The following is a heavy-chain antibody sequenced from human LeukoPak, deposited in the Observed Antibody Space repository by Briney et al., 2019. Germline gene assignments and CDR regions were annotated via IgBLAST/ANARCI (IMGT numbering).Heavy chain of an antibody. CDR1: GFTFSSSW. D-gene: IGHD3-10*01. CDR2: IKQDESER. V-gene: IGHV3-7*01. Sequence: GGSLRLSCAASGFTFSSSWMTWVRQAPGKGPEWVANIKQDESERYTVDYVKGRFTISRDNAKNSVYLHMNSLRAEDTALYYCARLSAYYYGSFFYYYMDVWGKGTTVTVSS. CDR3: ARLSAYYYGSFFYYYMDV. J-gene: IGHJ6*03.